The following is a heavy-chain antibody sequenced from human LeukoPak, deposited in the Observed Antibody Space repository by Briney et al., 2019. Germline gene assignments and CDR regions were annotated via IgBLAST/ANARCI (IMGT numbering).Heavy chain of an antibody. V-gene: IGHV3-30*03. CDR1: GFTFSSYG. J-gene: IGHJ3*02. CDR3: GNYCGGDCYLGDAFDI. D-gene: IGHD2-21*02. Sequence: GGSLRLSCAASGFTFSSYGMHWVRQAPGKGLEWVAVISYDGSNKYYADSVKGRFTISRDNSKNTLYLQMNSLRAEDTAVYYRGNYCGGDCYLGDAFDIWGQGTMVTVSS. CDR2: ISYDGSNK.